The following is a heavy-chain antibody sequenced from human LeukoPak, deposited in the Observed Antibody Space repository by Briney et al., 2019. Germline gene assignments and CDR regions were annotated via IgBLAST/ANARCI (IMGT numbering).Heavy chain of an antibody. CDR2: IYYSGTT. CDR1: GGSISSGGYS. CDR3: ARGFYSASSFDY. D-gene: IGHD2-21*01. J-gene: IGHJ4*02. Sequence: SETLSLTCAVSGGSISSGGYSWSWIRQPPGKGLEWIGYIYYSGTTDYIPSLMSRVTKSVDMSKNQLSLKLTSVTAADTAVYYCARGFYSASSFDYWGQGTLVTVSS. V-gene: IGHV4-61*08.